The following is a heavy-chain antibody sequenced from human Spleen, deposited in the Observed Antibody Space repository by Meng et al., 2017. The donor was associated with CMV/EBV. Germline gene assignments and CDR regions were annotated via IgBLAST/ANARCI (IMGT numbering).Heavy chain of an antibody. J-gene: IGHJ6*02. CDR3: ARRIFGVVSGMDV. Sequence: ASVKVSCKASGYTFTGYYMHWVRQAPGQGLEWMGWINPNSGGTNYAQKFQGRVTMTRDTSISTAYMELSRLRSDGTALYYCARRIFGVVSGMDVWGQGTTVTVSS. CDR2: INPNSGGT. V-gene: IGHV1-2*02. D-gene: IGHD3-3*01. CDR1: GYTFTGYY.